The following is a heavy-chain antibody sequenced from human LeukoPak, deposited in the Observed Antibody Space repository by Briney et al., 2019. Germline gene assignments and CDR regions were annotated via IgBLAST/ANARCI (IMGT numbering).Heavy chain of an antibody. V-gene: IGHV3-21*01. D-gene: IGHD3-10*02. CDR2: ISRSSSYI. CDR1: GFTFSSYS. J-gene: IGHJ3*02. CDR3: ATSRNVGEHAFDI. Sequence: GGSLRLSCAASGFTFSSYSMNWVRQAPGQGLDLVSSISRSSSYIYYADAVKGRFTISRDNAKNSLYLQMNSLRAEDTAVYYCATSRNVGEHAFDIWGQGTMVTVSS.